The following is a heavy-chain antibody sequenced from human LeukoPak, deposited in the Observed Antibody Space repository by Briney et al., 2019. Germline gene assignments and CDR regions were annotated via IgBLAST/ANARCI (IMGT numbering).Heavy chain of an antibody. D-gene: IGHD6-19*01. CDR3: ARDREWLVLGYFDY. Sequence: GGSLRLSCAASGFTFSSYGMHWVRQAPGKGLEWVAFIRYDGSNKYYADSVKGRFTISRDNSKNTLYLQMNSLRAEDTAVYYCARDREWLVLGYFDYWGQETLVTVSS. CDR2: IRYDGSNK. J-gene: IGHJ4*02. CDR1: GFTFSSYG. V-gene: IGHV3-30*02.